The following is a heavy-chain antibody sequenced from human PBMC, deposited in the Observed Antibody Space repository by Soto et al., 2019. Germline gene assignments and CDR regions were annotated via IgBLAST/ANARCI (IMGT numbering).Heavy chain of an antibody. CDR1: GYTFTSYG. CDR2: ISAYNGNT. CDR3: ARDAALNCGVVIMGYYYYGMDV. Sequence: QVQLVQSGAEVKKPGASVKVSCKASGYTFTSYGISWVRQAPGQGLEWMGWISAYNGNTNYAKKLQGRVTMTTDTSTSTAYMELGSLRYDDTAVYYCARDAALNCGVVIMGYYYYGMDVWGQGTTVTVSS. D-gene: IGHD3-3*01. V-gene: IGHV1-18*01. J-gene: IGHJ6*02.